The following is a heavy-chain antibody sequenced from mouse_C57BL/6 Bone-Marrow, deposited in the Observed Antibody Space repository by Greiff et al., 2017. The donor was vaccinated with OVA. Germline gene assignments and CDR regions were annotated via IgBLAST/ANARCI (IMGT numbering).Heavy chain of an antibody. CDR2: IHPNSGST. J-gene: IGHJ2*01. CDR3: ARSPYYYGSSDY. V-gene: IGHV1-64*01. Sequence: QVQLQQPGAELVKPGASVKLSCKASGYTFTSYWMHWVKQRPGQGLEWIGMIHPNSGSTNYNEKVKSKATLTVDKSSVTAYLQLSSLTSEDSAVYYCARSPYYYGSSDYWGQGTTLTVSS. D-gene: IGHD1-1*01. CDR1: GYTFTSYW.